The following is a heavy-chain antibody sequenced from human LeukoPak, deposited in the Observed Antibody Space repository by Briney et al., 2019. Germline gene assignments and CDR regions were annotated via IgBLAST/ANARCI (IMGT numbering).Heavy chain of an antibody. Sequence: SETLSLTCTVSGGSISSYYWSWIRQPPGKGLEWIGYIYYSGSTNYNPSLKSRVTISVDTSKNQFSLKLSSVTAADTAVYYCARDGSPYYYYGMDVWGQGTTVTDSS. CDR2: IYYSGST. CDR1: GGSISSYY. CDR3: ARDGSPYYYYGMDV. D-gene: IGHD1-26*01. V-gene: IGHV4-59*01. J-gene: IGHJ6*02.